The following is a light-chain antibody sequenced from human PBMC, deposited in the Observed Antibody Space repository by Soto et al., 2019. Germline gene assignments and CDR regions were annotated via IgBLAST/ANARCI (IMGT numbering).Light chain of an antibody. CDR1: SSDVGGYNY. CDR3: SSYRRSSTPYVV. Sequence: QSALTQPASVSGSPGQSITISCTGTSSDVGGYNYVSWYQQHPGKAPKLMIYEVSNRPSGVSNRFSGSKSGNTASLTISGLQAEDDADYYCSSYRRSSTPYVVFGGGTKLTVL. V-gene: IGLV2-14*01. CDR2: EVS. J-gene: IGLJ2*01.